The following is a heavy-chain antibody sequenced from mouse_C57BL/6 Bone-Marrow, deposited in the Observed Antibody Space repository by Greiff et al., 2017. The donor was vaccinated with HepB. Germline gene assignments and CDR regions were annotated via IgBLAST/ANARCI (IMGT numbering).Heavy chain of an antibody. D-gene: IGHD1-1*01. CDR1: GYTFTSYW. CDR3: ARESSYGYFDV. Sequence: VKLQQPGAELVKPGASVKLSCKASGYTFTSYWMHWVKQRPGQGLEWIGMIHPNSGSTNYNEKFKSKATLTVDKSSSTAYMQLSSLTSEDSAVYYCARESSYGYFDVWGTGTTVTVSS. CDR2: IHPNSGST. J-gene: IGHJ1*03. V-gene: IGHV1-64*01.